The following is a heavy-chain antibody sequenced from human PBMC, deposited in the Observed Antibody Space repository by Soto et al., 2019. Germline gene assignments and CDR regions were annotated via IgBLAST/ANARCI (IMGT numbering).Heavy chain of an antibody. J-gene: IGHJ6*02. V-gene: IGHV3-15*07. CDR2: IKSKTDGGTT. CDR1: GFTFSNAW. D-gene: IGHD2-15*01. CDR3: TTAYCSGGSCYVKYYYYYGMDV. Sequence: GGSLRLSCAASGFTFSNAWMNWVRQAPGKGLEWVGRIKSKTDGGTTDYAAPVKGRFTISRDDSKNTLYLQMNSLKTEDTAVYYCTTAYCSGGSCYVKYYYYYGMDVWGQGTTVTVSS.